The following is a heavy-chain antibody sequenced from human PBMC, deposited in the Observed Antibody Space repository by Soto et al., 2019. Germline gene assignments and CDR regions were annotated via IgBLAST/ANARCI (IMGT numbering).Heavy chain of an antibody. CDR3: ARDHILTGYYRPLDY. V-gene: IGHV3-66*01. CDR1: GFTVSSYY. J-gene: IGHJ4*02. Sequence: PGGSLRLSCAASGFTVSSYYMSWVRQAPGKGLEWVSVIYSGGSTYYADSVKGRFTISRDNSKNTLYLQMNSLRAEDTAVYYCARDHILTGYYRPLDYWGQGTLVTVSS. CDR2: IYSGGST. D-gene: IGHD3-9*01.